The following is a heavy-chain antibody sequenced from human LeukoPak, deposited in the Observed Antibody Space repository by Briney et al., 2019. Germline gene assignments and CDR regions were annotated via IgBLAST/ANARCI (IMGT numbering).Heavy chain of an antibody. V-gene: IGHV3-30*18. D-gene: IGHD3-10*01. CDR1: GFTFSSYA. J-gene: IGHJ4*02. CDR3: AKSYYYHSGSFDY. Sequence: TGGSLRLSCAASGFTFSSYAMSWVRQAPGKGLEWVAVFSSDGRSTFYAENVQGRFTLSRDNSENTLSLQMNSLRAEDTAVYYCAKSYYYHSGSFDYWGQGTLVTVSS. CDR2: FSSDGRST.